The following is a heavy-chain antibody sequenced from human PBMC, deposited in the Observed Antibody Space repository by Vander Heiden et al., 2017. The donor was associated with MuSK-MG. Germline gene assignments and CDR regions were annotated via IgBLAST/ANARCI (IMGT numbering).Heavy chain of an antibody. V-gene: IGHV3-49*05. CDR2: IRSKAYGGTT. CDR1: GFTFGDYA. J-gene: IGHJ4*02. Sequence: EVQLVESGGGLVKPGRSLRLSCTASGFTFGDYAMSWFRQAPGKGLEWVGFIRSKAYGGTTEYAASVKGRFTISRDDSKSIAYLQMNSLKTEDTAVYYCTRGNYYDSSPEVSPFDYWGQGTLVTVSS. CDR3: TRGNYYDSSPEVSPFDY. D-gene: IGHD3-22*01.